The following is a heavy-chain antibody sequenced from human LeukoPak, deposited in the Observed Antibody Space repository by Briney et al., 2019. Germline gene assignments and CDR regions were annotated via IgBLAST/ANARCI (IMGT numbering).Heavy chain of an antibody. D-gene: IGHD4-11*01. CDR3: ARATHTIRADYKPFDF. Sequence: SETLSLTCTVSGGSIGSSSYYWGWIRQPPGKGLEWIGSIYYSGSTYYNPSLKGRATMSVDTSRDQFSLKLSSVTAADTAIYYCARATHTIRADYKPFDFWGQGTLVTVSS. V-gene: IGHV4-39*07. CDR1: GGSIGSSSYY. J-gene: IGHJ4*02. CDR2: IYYSGST.